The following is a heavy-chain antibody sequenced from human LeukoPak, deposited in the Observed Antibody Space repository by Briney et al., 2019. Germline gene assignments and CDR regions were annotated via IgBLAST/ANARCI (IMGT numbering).Heavy chain of an antibody. J-gene: IGHJ4*02. D-gene: IGHD5-12*01. Sequence: SETLSLTCTVSSGSISTSNYYWGWVRQPPGKALEWIGNIFYSGSTYYNPSLKSRVTISVDTSKNQFSLKLSSVTAADTAVYYCARRSGYDSVDYWGQGTLVTVSS. CDR2: IFYSGST. CDR3: ARRSGYDSVDY. V-gene: IGHV4-39*01. CDR1: SGSISTSNYY.